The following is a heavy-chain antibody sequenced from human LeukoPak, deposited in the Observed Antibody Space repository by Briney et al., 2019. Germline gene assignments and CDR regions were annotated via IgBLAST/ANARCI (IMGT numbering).Heavy chain of an antibody. Sequence: SETLSLTCTVSGGSISNYYWSWIRQPAGQGLEGIGRIYTSGAANYNPSLKSRVTMSVDTSKKQFSLKLSSVTAADTAVYYCARGCIAATGCDYWGQGTLVTVS. CDR2: IYTSGAA. CDR1: GGSISNYY. J-gene: IGHJ4*02. V-gene: IGHV4-4*07. CDR3: ARGCIAATGCDY. D-gene: IGHD6-13*01.